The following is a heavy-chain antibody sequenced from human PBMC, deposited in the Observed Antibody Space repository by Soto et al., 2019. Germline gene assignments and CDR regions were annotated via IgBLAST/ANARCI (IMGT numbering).Heavy chain of an antibody. V-gene: IGHV4-61*01. CDR2: IYYSGRT. Sequence: PSXTQSLTGTVAGGSVLSGSYYWSWIRQPPGKGLEWIGYIYYSGRTNYNPSLKSRVTISVETSKNQFSLKLSSVTAADTAMYYCARLQELHYYYYYGMDVWGQGTTVTVSS. CDR3: ARLQELHYYYYYGMDV. D-gene: IGHD3-10*01. J-gene: IGHJ6*02. CDR1: GGSVLSGSYY.